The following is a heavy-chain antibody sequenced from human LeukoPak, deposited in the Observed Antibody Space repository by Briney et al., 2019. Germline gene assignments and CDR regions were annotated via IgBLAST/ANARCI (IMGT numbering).Heavy chain of an antibody. J-gene: IGHJ4*02. V-gene: IGHV1-3*01. Sequence: ASVTVSCKASGYTFTSYAMHWVRQAPGQRLEWMGWINAGNGNTKYSQKFQGRVTITRDTSASTAYMELSSLRSEDTAVYYCARGDGDYVRYSPYYFDYWGQGTLVTVSS. CDR1: GYTFTSYA. CDR3: ARGDGDYVRYSPYYFDY. D-gene: IGHD4-17*01. CDR2: INAGNGNT.